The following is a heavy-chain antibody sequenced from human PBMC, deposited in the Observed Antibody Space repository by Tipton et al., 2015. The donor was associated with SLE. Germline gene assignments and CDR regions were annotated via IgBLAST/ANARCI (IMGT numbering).Heavy chain of an antibody. CDR2: IYYSGST. CDR3: ARGHDFWSGYRLDY. J-gene: IGHJ4*02. D-gene: IGHD3-3*01. Sequence: TLSLTCTVSGGSISSYYWSWIRQPPGKGLEWIGYIYYSGSTNYNPSLKSRVTISVDTSKNQFSLELSSVTAADTAVYYCARGHDFWSGYRLDYWGQGTLVTVSS. CDR1: GGSISSYY. V-gene: IGHV4-59*01.